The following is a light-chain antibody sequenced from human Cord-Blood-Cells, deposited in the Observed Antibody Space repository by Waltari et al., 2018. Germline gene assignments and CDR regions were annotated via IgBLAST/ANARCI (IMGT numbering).Light chain of an antibody. CDR3: SSYTSSSTLYV. CDR1: SSDVGGYNY. V-gene: IGLV2-14*01. J-gene: IGLJ1*01. Sequence: QSALTQPASVSGSPGQSITISCTGTSSDVGGYNYVSWYQQHPGKAPKLMIYDGSNRPSGVSNRCSGSKSGNTASLTISGLQAEDEADYYCSSYTSSSTLYVFGTGTKVTVL. CDR2: DGS.